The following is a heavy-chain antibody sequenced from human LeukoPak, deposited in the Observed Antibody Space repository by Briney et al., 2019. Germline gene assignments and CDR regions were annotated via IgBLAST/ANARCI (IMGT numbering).Heavy chain of an antibody. V-gene: IGHV4-39*07. CDR3: AASGADQYYYYIDV. J-gene: IGHJ6*03. CDR2: FYYSGGT. D-gene: IGHD1-26*01. CDR1: VGSITYSNYY. Sequence: PSETLSLTCTVSVGSITYSNYYWGWIRQTPGERLEWIGSFYYSGGTFYNPSLKSRVTIAADTSKNQFSLKLASVTAAATAVYYXAASGADQYYYYIDVWGKGTTVTVSS.